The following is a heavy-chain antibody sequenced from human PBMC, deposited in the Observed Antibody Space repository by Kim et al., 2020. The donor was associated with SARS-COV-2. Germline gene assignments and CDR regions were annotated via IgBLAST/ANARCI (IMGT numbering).Heavy chain of an antibody. CDR2: IYTSGST. CDR1: GGSISSGSYY. D-gene: IGHD6-13*01. Sequence: SETLSLTCTVSGGSISSGSYYWSWIRQPAGKGLEWIGRIYTSGSTNYNPSLKSRVTISVDTAKNQFFLKLSPVTAADTAVYYCASGIAADYYYAMDVWGQGTTVTVSS. CDR3: ASGIAADYYYAMDV. J-gene: IGHJ6*02. V-gene: IGHV4-61*02.